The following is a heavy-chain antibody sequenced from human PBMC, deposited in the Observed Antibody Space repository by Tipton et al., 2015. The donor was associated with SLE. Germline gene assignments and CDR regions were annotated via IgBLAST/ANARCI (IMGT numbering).Heavy chain of an antibody. D-gene: IGHD2-21*01. CDR2: INTNTGDT. CDR3: ARGLFCGADCYDAFDI. CDR1: GYIFTNYY. Sequence: QLVQSGAEVKEPGASVKVSCKASGYIFTNYYIHWVRQAPGQGLEWMGWINTNTGDTNYAQKFQGRVTMTRATSITTGYMELSRLKSDDTAVYYCARGLFCGADCYDAFDIWGQGTMVTVSS. J-gene: IGHJ3*02. V-gene: IGHV1-2*02.